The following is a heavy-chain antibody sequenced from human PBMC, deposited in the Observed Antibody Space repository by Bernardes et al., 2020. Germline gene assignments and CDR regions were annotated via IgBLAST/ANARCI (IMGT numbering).Heavy chain of an antibody. J-gene: IGHJ4*02. CDR1: GFTFSSYS. Sequence: GGSLRLSCAASGFTFSSYSMNWVRQAPGKGLEWVSSISSSSSYIYYADSVKGRFTISRDNAKNSLYLQMNSLRAEDTAVYYCARDRAAAAQTDYWGQGTLVTVSS. V-gene: IGHV3-21*01. CDR2: ISSSSSYI. CDR3: ARDRAAAAQTDY. D-gene: IGHD6-13*01.